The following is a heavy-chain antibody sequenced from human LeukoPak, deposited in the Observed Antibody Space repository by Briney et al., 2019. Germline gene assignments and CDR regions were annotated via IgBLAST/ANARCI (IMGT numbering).Heavy chain of an antibody. CDR2: ISAYNGNT. CDR3: ARKSAGRLNWFDP. D-gene: IGHD3-3*01. V-gene: IGHV1-18*01. CDR1: GYTFTSYG. J-gene: IGHJ5*02. Sequence: ASVKVSCKASGYTFTSYGISWVRQAPGQGLERVGWISAYNGNTNYAQKLQGRVTMTTDTSTSTAYMELRSLRSDDTAVYYCARKSAGRLNWFDPWGQGTLVTVSS.